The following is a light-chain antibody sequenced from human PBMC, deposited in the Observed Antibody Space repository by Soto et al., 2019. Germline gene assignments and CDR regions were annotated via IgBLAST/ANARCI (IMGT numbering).Light chain of an antibody. CDR1: QTIDSW. CDR2: KAS. V-gene: IGKV1-5*03. CDR3: QQYHIYSGT. J-gene: IGKJ1*01. Sequence: DIPMTQSPSTLSASVGDRVTITCRASQTIDSWLGWYQQRPGKPPNLLIYKASTLASGVPSRFSGSGSGTEFTLTLNSLQPDEFATYYCQQYHIYSGTFGQGTKVEIK.